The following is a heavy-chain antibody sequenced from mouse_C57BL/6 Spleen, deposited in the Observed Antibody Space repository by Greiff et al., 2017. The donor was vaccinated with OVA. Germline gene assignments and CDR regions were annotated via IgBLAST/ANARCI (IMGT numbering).Heavy chain of an antibody. V-gene: IGHV5-17*01. CDR1: GFTFSDYG. CDR2: ISSGSSTI. D-gene: IGHD1-1*01. CDR3: ARNGFDY. J-gene: IGHJ2*01. Sequence: EVQLQQSGGGLVKPGGSLKLSCAASGFTFSDYGMHWVRQAPEKGLEWVAYISSGSSTIYYADTVKGRFTISRDNAKNTLFLQMTSLRSEDTDMYYCARNGFDYWGQGTTLTVSS.